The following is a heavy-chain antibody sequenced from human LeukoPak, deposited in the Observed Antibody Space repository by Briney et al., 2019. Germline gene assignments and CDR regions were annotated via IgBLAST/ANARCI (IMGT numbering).Heavy chain of an antibody. Sequence: GGSLKLSCAASGFTFSDSSMHWVRQASGKGLEWVGRVRDKTNSYATGYGESVKGRFTISRDDSKNTAYLEMSSLRVEDTAVYYCARGTRGSYWFDYWGQGTLVTVSS. CDR3: ARGTRGSYWFDY. CDR2: VRDKTNSYAT. V-gene: IGHV3-73*01. CDR1: GFTFSDSS. D-gene: IGHD1-26*01. J-gene: IGHJ4*02.